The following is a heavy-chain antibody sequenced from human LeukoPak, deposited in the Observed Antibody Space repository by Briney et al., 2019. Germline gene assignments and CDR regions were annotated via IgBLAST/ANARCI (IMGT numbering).Heavy chain of an antibody. V-gene: IGHV3-7*01. CDR2: IKEDGSEI. Sequence: PGGSLRLSCAASGFTFSTYWMSWVRQAPGKGLEWVAGIKEDGSEIYYVDSVKGRFTISRDNAKNSLYLQMNSLRAEDTAVYYCALSSSWYVPDYWGQGTLVTVSS. CDR3: ALSSSWYVPDY. J-gene: IGHJ4*02. D-gene: IGHD6-13*01. CDR1: GFTFSTYW.